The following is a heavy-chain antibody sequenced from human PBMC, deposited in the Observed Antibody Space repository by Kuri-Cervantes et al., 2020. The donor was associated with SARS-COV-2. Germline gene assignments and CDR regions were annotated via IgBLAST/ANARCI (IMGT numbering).Heavy chain of an antibody. D-gene: IGHD4-17*01. J-gene: IGHJ4*02. Sequence: GGSLRLSCAASGFTFSSYGMHWVRQAPGKGLEWVAVIWYDGSNKYYADSVKGRFTISRDNSKNTLYLQMNSLRAEDTAVYYCARAAVTTEYFDYWGQGTLVTVSS. V-gene: IGHV3-33*01. CDR1: GFTFSSYG. CDR2: IWYDGSNK. CDR3: ARAAVTTEYFDY.